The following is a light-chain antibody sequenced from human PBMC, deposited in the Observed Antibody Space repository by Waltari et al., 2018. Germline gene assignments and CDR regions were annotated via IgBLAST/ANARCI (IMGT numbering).Light chain of an antibody. V-gene: IGKV1-5*03. J-gene: IGKJ1*01. CDR2: KAS. CDR3: QQYNSYSKT. Sequence: DIQLTQSPSTLPASVGDRVTITCRASQSISTWLAWYQQKPGKAPKLLIYKASSLQSGVPSRLIGSGSGTEFTLTISSLQPDDFATYYCQQYNSYSKTFGQGTKVDIK. CDR1: QSISTW.